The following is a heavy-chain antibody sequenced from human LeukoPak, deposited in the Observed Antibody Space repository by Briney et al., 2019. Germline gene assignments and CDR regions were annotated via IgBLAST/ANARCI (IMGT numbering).Heavy chain of an antibody. CDR2: ITAGNGDT. J-gene: IGHJ3*02. D-gene: IGHD2/OR15-2a*01. CDR3: AISNIGTSRNSYNI. CDR1: GYTFTNYV. V-gene: IGHV1-3*03. Sequence: VASVKVSCKASGYTFTNYVIHWVRQAPGQRSEWMGWITAGNGDTRYSQEFQGRVSITTDTPASTAYMELTSLRSEDMAVHYCAISNIGTSRNSYNIWGQGTMVTVSS.